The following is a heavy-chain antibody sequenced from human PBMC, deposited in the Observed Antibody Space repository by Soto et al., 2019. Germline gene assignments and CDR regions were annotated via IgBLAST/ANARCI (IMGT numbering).Heavy chain of an antibody. D-gene: IGHD5-12*01. CDR3: ARDRKWASGYSGYDLVYYYGMDV. V-gene: IGHV1-69*13. CDR1: GGTFSSYA. Sequence: RASVKVSCKASGGTFSSYAISWVRQAPGQGLEWMGGIIPIFGTANYAQKFQGRVTITADESTSTAYMELSSLRSEDTAVYYCARDRKWASGYSGYDLVYYYGMDVWGQGTTVTVSS. J-gene: IGHJ6*02. CDR2: IIPIFGTA.